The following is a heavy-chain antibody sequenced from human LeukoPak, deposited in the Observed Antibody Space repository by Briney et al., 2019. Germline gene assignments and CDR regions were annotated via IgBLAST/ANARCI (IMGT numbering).Heavy chain of an antibody. CDR3: ARVPTTIGYCSSTSCREPAFDI. J-gene: IGHJ3*02. Sequence: GGSLRLSCAASGFTFSSYSMNWVRQAPGKGLEWVSSISSSSSYIHYADSVKGRFTISRDNAKNSLYLQMNSLRAEDTAVYYCARVPTTIGYCSSTSCREPAFDIWGQGTMVTVSS. D-gene: IGHD2-2*01. CDR1: GFTFSSYS. V-gene: IGHV3-21*01. CDR2: ISSSSSYI.